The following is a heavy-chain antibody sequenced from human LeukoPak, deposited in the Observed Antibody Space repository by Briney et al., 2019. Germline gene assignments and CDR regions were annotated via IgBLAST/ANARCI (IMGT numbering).Heavy chain of an antibody. CDR2: ISGSGGST. CDR1: GFTFSSYA. Sequence: GGSLRLSCAASGFTFSSYAMSWVRQAPGKVLEGVSAISGSGGSTYYADSVNARFTISRDNSKNTLYPQVNSLRAEDTAVYYCAKDVKVTGAEYFQHWGQGTLVTVSS. CDR3: AKDVKVTGAEYFQH. J-gene: IGHJ1*01. V-gene: IGHV3-23*01. D-gene: IGHD2-21*02.